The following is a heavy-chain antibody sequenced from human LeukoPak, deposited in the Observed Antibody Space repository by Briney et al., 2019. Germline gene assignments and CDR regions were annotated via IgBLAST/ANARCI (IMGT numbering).Heavy chain of an antibody. D-gene: IGHD5-18*01. J-gene: IGHJ4*02. V-gene: IGHV3-30*04. CDR1: GFTFSSYA. CDR3: ARAPKKSYGSFVY. CDR2: MSYDGSNK. Sequence: GGSLRLSCAASGFTFSSYAMHWVRQAPGEGLEWVAVMSYDGSNKYYADSVKGRFTISRDNSKNTLYLQMNSLRAEDTAVYYCARAPKKSYGSFVYWGQGTLVTVSS.